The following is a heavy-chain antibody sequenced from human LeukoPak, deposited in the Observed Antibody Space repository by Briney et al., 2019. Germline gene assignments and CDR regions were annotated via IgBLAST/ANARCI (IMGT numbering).Heavy chain of an antibody. CDR1: GFTFSSYA. V-gene: IGHV3-23*01. CDR3: AKDLVGDGFYFDY. CDR2: ISGSGGST. Sequence: GGSLRLSCAASGFTFSSYAMSWVRQAPGKGLEWVSAISGSGGSTYYADSVKGWFTISRDNSKNTLYLQMNSLRAEDTAIYYCAKDLVGDGFYFDYWGQGTLVTVSS. J-gene: IGHJ4*02. D-gene: IGHD3-16*01.